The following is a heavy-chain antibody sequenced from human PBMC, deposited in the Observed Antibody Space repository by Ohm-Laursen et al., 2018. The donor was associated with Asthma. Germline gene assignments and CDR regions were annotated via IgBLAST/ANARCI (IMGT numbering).Heavy chain of an antibody. Sequence: TLSLTCTVSGDSISSGNNYWSWIRQLPGKGLEWIGYIYYSGITYSNPSLRSRVSISADTSKNQFSLKLSPVTAADTAVYYCARGTFYYESTGYYFFDHWGQGALVTVSS. D-gene: IGHD3-22*01. CDR1: GDSISSGNNY. V-gene: IGHV4-31*03. CDR2: IYYSGIT. CDR3: ARGTFYYESTGYYFFDH. J-gene: IGHJ4*02.